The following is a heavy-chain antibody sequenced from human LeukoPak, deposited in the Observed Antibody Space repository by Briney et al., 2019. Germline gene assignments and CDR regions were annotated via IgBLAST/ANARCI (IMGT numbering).Heavy chain of an antibody. V-gene: IGHV3-23*01. D-gene: IGHD1-7*01. J-gene: IGHJ4*02. CDR1: GFTFSSYA. Sequence: GGSLRLSCAASGFTFSSYAMSWVRQAPAKGLEWVSAISGSGAGTYYADSVKGRFTISRDNSKNTLYLQMNSLRAEDTAVYYCAKEGGTGTRFDYWGQGTLVTVSS. CDR2: ISGSGAGT. CDR3: AKEGGTGTRFDY.